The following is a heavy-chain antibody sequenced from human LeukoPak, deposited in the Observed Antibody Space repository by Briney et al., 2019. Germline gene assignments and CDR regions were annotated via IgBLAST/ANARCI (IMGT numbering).Heavy chain of an antibody. J-gene: IGHJ4*02. Sequence: PSETLSLTCIVSGGSISSGDYYWSWIRQPPGRGLEWFGYIYYSGSTYYNPSLKSRVPISVDTSKNQFSLKLRSVTAADTAVYYCARDKGLRYGYSLLDYWGQGTLVTVSS. CDR1: GGSISSGDYY. V-gene: IGHV4-30-4*01. D-gene: IGHD5-24*01. CDR2: IYYSGST. CDR3: ARDKGLRYGYSLLDY.